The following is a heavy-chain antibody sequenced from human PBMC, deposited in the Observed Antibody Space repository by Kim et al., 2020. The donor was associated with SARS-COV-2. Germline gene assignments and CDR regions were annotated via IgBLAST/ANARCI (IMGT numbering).Heavy chain of an antibody. CDR3: PRVTGSVSAYWDA. CDR2: IRSKVGGFAT. Sequence: GGSLRLSCAASGFTFSDSAMHWVRQASGKGLEWLACIRSKVGGFATAYSASVRGSITISRDESRDTVHMQMLSLKNTDTSCYYSPRVTGSVSAYWDA. CDR1: GFTFSDSA. D-gene: IGHD1-1*01. V-gene: IGHV3-73*01. J-gene: IGHJ3*01.